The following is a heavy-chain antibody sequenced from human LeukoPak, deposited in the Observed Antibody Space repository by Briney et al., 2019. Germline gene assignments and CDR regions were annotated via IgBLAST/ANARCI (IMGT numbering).Heavy chain of an antibody. CDR1: GGSISSYY. CDR3: AGEEIRSWFDP. CDR2: IYYSGST. J-gene: IGHJ5*02. Sequence: SETLSLTCTVSGGSISSYYWSWIRQPPGKGLEWIGYIYYSGSTNYNPSLKSRVTISVDTSKNQFSLKLSSVTAADTAVYYCAGEEIRSWFDPRGPGNPGHRLL. D-gene: IGHD5-24*01. V-gene: IGHV4-59*01.